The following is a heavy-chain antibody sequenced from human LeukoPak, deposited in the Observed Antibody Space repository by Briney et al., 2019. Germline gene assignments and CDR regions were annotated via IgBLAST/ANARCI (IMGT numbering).Heavy chain of an antibody. D-gene: IGHD2-21*02. CDR2: IYPGDSDT. Sequence: GESLKISCKGSGYSFTSYWIGWVRQMPGKGLEWMGIIYPGDSDTRYSPSFQGQVTISADKSISTAYLQWSSLKASDTAMYYCARPNCGGDCYPVNDAFDIWGRGTMVTVSS. J-gene: IGHJ3*02. V-gene: IGHV5-51*01. CDR1: GYSFTSYW. CDR3: ARPNCGGDCYPVNDAFDI.